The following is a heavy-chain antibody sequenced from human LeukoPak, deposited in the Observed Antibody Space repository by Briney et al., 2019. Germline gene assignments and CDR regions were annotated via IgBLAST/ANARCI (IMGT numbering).Heavy chain of an antibody. D-gene: IGHD3-22*01. CDR2: IIPILGIA. V-gene: IGHV1-69*04. CDR1: GGTFSSYA. CDR3: ARSEGYYYDSSGPIVY. J-gene: IGHJ4*02. Sequence: SVKVSCKASGGTFSSYAISWVRQAPGQGLEWMGRIIPILGIANYAQKFQGRVTITADKSTSTAYMELSSLRSGDTAVYYCARSEGYYYDSSGPIVYWGQGTLVTVSS.